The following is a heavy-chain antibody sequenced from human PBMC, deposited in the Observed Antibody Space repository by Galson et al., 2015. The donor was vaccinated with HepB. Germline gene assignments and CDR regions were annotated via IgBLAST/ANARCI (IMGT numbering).Heavy chain of an antibody. J-gene: IGHJ4*02. CDR1: GFTFNSYH. V-gene: IGHV1-46*02. CDR2: INPSGDTT. CDR3: ARGSTVTTNAKYYFDY. D-gene: IGHD4-17*01. Sequence: SVKVSCKASGFTFNSYHMHWLRQAPGQGLEWMGIINPSGDTTRNAHKFKGRVTMTRDTSTSTVYMELSSLRSEDTAVYYCARGSTVTTNAKYYFDYWGQGTLVTASS.